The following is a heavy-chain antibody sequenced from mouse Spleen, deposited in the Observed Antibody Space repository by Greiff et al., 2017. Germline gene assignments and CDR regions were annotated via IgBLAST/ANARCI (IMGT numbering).Heavy chain of an antibody. Sequence: DVMLVESGGGLVKPGGSLKLSCAASGFTFSSYTMSWVRQTPAKRLEWVATISSGGGNTYYPDSVKGRFTISRDNARNTLYLQMSSLRSEDTAMYYCARPLDSSGYRFAYWGQGTLVTVSA. CDR2: ISSGGGNT. D-gene: IGHD3-2*01. CDR3: ARPLDSSGYRFAY. J-gene: IGHJ3*01. CDR1: GFTFSSYT. V-gene: IGHV5-9*01.